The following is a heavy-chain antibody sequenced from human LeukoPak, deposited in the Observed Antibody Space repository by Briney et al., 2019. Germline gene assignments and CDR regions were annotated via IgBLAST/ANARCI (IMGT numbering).Heavy chain of an antibody. J-gene: IGHJ4*02. D-gene: IGHD6-19*01. CDR2: ISFDGTNK. Sequence: GGSLRLSCAVSGFTFSSYAIHSLRQAPGKGLEWVAVISFDGTNKYYAASVKGRFTMSRDNSKNTLYVQMNSLRPEDTAVYYCARGGSTTDSASYGQYFDHRGQGTLVTVSS. CDR1: GFTFSSYA. CDR3: ARGGSTTDSASYGQYFDH. V-gene: IGHV3-30*04.